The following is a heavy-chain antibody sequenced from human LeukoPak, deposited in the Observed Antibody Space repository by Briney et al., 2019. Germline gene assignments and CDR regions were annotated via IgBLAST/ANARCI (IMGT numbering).Heavy chain of an antibody. CDR1: GFTFSSYW. CDR3: VRDGKRGYSYGYTDY. J-gene: IGHJ4*02. CDR2: INSDGSST. D-gene: IGHD5-18*01. V-gene: IGHV3-74*01. Sequence: GGSLRLSCAASGFTFSSYWMHWVRQAPGKGLVWVSRINSDGSSTSYADSVKGRFTISRDNAKNTLYLQMIGLRAEDTALYYCVRDGKRGYSYGYTDYWGQGTLVTVSS.